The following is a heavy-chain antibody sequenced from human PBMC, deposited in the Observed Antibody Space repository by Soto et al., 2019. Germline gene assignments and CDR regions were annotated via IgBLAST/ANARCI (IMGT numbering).Heavy chain of an antibody. CDR1: GYTFTSYG. CDR2: ISAYNGNT. V-gene: IGHV1-18*04. J-gene: IGHJ6*02. D-gene: IGHD4-17*01. CDR3: ARDSPSGGSSEDYGDYYYYGMDV. Sequence: ASVKVSCKASGYTFTSYGISWVRQAPGQGLEWMGWISAYNGNTNYAQKLQGRVTMTTDTSTSIAYMELRSLRSDDTAVYYCARDSPSGGSSEDYGDYYYYGMDVWGQGTTVTVSS.